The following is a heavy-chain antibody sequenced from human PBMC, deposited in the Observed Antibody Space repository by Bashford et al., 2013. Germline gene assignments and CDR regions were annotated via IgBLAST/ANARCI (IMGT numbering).Heavy chain of an antibody. J-gene: IGHJ6*02. CDR2: INPNSGGT. CDR1: GYTFTGYY. V-gene: IGHV1-2*04. Sequence: VASVKVSCKASGYTFTGYYMHWVRQAPGQGLEWMGWINPNSGGTNYAQKFQGWVTMTRDTSISTAYMELSRLRSDDTAVYYCARAVTTSYGLHYYYGMDVWGQGTTVTVSS. CDR3: ARAVTTSYGLHYYYGMDV. D-gene: IGHD3-16*02.